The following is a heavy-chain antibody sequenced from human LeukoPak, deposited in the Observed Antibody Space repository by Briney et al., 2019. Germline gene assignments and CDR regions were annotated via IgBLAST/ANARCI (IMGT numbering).Heavy chain of an antibody. Sequence: PSETLSLTCAVYGGSFRGYYWSWIRQPPGKGLEWSGEINHSGSTNYNPSLKSRVTISVDTSKNQFSLKLSSVTAADTAVYYCARTIWTTYYFDYWGQGTLVTVSS. V-gene: IGHV4-34*01. CDR3: ARTIWTTYYFDY. D-gene: IGHD1-1*01. CDR1: GGSFRGYY. J-gene: IGHJ4*02. CDR2: INHSGST.